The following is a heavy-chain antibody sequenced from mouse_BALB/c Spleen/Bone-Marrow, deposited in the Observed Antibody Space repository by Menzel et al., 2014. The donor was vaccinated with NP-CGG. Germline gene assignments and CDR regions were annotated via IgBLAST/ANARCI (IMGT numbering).Heavy chain of an antibody. J-gene: IGHJ4*01. CDR3: ARGWYSMDD. CDR2: ILPGNTNA. CDR1: GYTISNYW. V-gene: IGHV1-9*01. Sequence: QVQLQQSGAEQMQPGASVKISCKATGYTISNYWIEWVKQRPGHGLEWIGEILPGNTNANYNEKFKGRATFTADTSSNTADMQLSSLTSEDSAVYYCARGWYSMDDWGQGTSVTVSS.